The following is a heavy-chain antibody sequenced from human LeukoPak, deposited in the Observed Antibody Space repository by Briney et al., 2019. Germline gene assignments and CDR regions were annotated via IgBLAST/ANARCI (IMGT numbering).Heavy chain of an antibody. CDR1: GYTFTGYY. CDR3: ARDFRHYYGSGNYFDY. V-gene: IGHV1-2*02. D-gene: IGHD3-10*01. CDR2: INPNSGGT. J-gene: IGHJ4*02. Sequence: ASVKVSCKASGYTFTGYYMHWVRRAPGQGLEWMGWINPNSGGTNYAQKFQGRVTMTRDTSISTAYMELSRLRSDDTAVYYCARDFRHYYGSGNYFDYWGQGTLVTVSS.